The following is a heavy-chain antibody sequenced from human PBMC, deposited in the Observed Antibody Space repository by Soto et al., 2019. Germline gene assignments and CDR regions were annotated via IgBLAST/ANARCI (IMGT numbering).Heavy chain of an antibody. CDR2: VVDSGAST. D-gene: IGHD6-19*01. CDR1: GFTFSNYA. Sequence: GGSLRPSCAASGFTFSNYAMIWVRQAPGKGLEWVSSVVDSGASTYYADSVRGRFTISRDNSKNTLYLQMTSLRAEDTAVYYCAKRRSSGSHYVDYWGQGALVTVSS. CDR3: AKRRSSGSHYVDY. V-gene: IGHV3-23*01. J-gene: IGHJ4*02.